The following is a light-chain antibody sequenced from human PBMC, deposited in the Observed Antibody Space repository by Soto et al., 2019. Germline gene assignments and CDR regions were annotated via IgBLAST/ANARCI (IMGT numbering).Light chain of an antibody. V-gene: IGKV1-39*01. CDR3: QQSYSTPPT. CDR2: AAS. Sequence: DIQMTQAPSSLSASVGDRVTITCRASQSISSYLNWYQQKPGQAPKLLIYAASSLQSGVPSRFSGSGSGTDFTLTISSLQPEDFATYYCQQSYSTPPTLGQGTKLEIK. CDR1: QSISSY. J-gene: IGKJ2*01.